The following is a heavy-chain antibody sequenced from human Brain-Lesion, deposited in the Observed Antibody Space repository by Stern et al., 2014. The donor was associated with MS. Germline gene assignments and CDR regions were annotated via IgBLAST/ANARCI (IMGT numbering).Heavy chain of an antibody. J-gene: IGHJ5*02. Sequence: QVQLVQSGPGLVKPSETLSLTCTVAGGSVSSTSYAWAWVRQPPGKGLEWIGAIYYSGNTYYSPSLKRRLTISLDTSKNQFSLPLRSVTAADTAVYYCAGEEDIRYCSGGSCTGNWFDPWGQGTLVTVSS. CDR2: IYYSGNT. CDR3: AGEEDIRYCSGGSCTGNWFDP. V-gene: IGHV4-39*01. D-gene: IGHD2-15*01. CDR1: GGSVSSTSYA.